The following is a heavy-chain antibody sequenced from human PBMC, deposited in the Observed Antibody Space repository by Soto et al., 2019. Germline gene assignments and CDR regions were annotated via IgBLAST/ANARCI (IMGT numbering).Heavy chain of an antibody. V-gene: IGHV3-7*01. CDR2: IKQDGSEK. CDR1: GFTFSSYW. Sequence: GRSLRLSCAASGFTFSSYWMSWVRQAPGKGLEWVANIKQDGSEKYYVDSVKGRFTISRDNAKNSLYLQMNSLRAEDTAVYYCARRFCSSTSCLNWFDPLGQGTLVTGSS. CDR3: ARRFCSSTSCLNWFDP. D-gene: IGHD2-2*01. J-gene: IGHJ5*02.